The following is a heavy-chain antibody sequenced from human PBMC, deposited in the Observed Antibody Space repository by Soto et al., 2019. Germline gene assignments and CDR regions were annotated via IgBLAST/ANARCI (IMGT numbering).Heavy chain of an antibody. J-gene: IGHJ5*02. CDR1: GYSISSGYY. CDR3: ARGTRSIEANGGHWFDT. D-gene: IGHD6-6*01. Sequence: PSETLSLTCAVSGYSISSGYYWGWIRQPPGKGLEWIGSIYHSGSTYYNPSLKSRVTTSVDTSKNQFSLKLSSVTAADTAVYYCARGTRSIEANGGHWFDTWGQGTLVTVSS. CDR2: IYHSGST. V-gene: IGHV4-38-2*01.